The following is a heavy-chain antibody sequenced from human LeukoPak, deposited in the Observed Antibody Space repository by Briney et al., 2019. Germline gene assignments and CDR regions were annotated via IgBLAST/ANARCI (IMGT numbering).Heavy chain of an antibody. CDR3: ARGYCSGCSGYSDAFDI. Sequence: LGGSLKIPCQGSGSSFTSISIGWVRRMPGKGLEWMGLFFPGDSDHRYRPSFRGGVTTSADKSISTAYLQWSSLKASDTAMYYCARGYCSGCSGYSDAFDIWGQGTTVTVSS. CDR1: GSSFTSIS. V-gene: IGHV5-51*01. CDR2: FFPGDSDH. J-gene: IGHJ3*02. D-gene: IGHD2-15*01.